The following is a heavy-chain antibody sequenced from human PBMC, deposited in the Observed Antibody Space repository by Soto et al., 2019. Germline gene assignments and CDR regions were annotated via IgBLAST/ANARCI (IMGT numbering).Heavy chain of an antibody. J-gene: IGHJ5*02. Sequence: GGSLRLSCAAPGFTFSSYAMSWVRQAPGKGLEWVSAISGSGGSTYYADSVKGRFTISRDNSKNTLYLQMNSLRAEDTAVYYCARDQSVAGPTTLFDPWGQGTLVTVSS. D-gene: IGHD6-19*01. V-gene: IGHV3-23*01. CDR2: ISGSGGST. CDR3: ARDQSVAGPTTLFDP. CDR1: GFTFSSYA.